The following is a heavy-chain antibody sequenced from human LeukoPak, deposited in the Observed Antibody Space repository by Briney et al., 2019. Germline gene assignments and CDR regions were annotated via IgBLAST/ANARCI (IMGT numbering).Heavy chain of an antibody. Sequence: GGSLRLSCAASGFTFSSYGMHWVRQAPGKGLEWEAVIWYDGSNKHYADSVKGRFTISRDNSKNTLYLQMNSLRAEDTAVYYCAKEYYYDSSGYFLDYWGQGTLVTVSS. CDR3: AKEYYYDSSGYFLDY. J-gene: IGHJ4*02. CDR2: IWYDGSNK. CDR1: GFTFSSYG. V-gene: IGHV3-33*06. D-gene: IGHD3-22*01.